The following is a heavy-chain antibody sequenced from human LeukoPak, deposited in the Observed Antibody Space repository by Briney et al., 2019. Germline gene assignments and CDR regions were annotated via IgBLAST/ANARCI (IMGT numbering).Heavy chain of an antibody. J-gene: IGHJ6*02. CDR3: ARDNWNYGSSMDV. CDR1: GRSISSDY. V-gene: IGHV4-59*01. D-gene: IGHD1-7*01. CDR2: IYYSGST. Sequence: SETLSLTCTVSGRSISSDYWSWIRQPPGKGLEWIGYIYYSGSTNYNPSLKSRVTISVDTSKNQFSLKLSSVTAADTAVYYCARDNWNYGSSMDVWGQGTTVTVSS.